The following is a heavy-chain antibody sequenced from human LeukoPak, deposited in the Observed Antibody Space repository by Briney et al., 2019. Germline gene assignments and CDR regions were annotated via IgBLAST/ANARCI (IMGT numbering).Heavy chain of an antibody. Sequence: PGGSLRLSCAASGFTVSSNYMSWVRQAPGKGLEWVSVIYSGGSTYYVDSVKGRFTISRDNSKNTLYLQMNSLRAEDTAVYYCARDRVYSSSSKLGCFDLWGRGTLVTVSS. V-gene: IGHV3-53*01. J-gene: IGHJ2*01. CDR1: GFTVSSNY. CDR2: IYSGGST. D-gene: IGHD6-13*01. CDR3: ARDRVYSSSSKLGCFDL.